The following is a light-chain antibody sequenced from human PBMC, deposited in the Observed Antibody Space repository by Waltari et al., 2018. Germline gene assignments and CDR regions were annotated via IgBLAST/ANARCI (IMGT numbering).Light chain of an antibody. V-gene: IGKV3-11*01. CDR3: QQRINWPRT. Sequence: ETVLTQSPGTLALSPGERATLSCRASQSIGRPLAWYPHIPGQAPRLLFYDASNRATGIPARFSGSGSGTDFTLTISSLEPEDFAVYYCQQRINWPRTFGQGTKVEIK. CDR1: QSIGRP. J-gene: IGKJ1*01. CDR2: DAS.